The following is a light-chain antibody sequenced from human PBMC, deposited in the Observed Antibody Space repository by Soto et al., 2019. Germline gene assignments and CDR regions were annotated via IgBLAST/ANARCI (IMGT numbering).Light chain of an antibody. CDR3: QQYNVWPLT. CDR1: QSVSSN. V-gene: IGKV3-15*01. Sequence: EIVMTQSPATLSVSPGERATLSCRASQSVSSNLAWYQQKPGQTPKLLIYVASTMATGIPARFSGSGSGTKFTRTISSLQSEDFAVYYCQQYNVWPLTFGGGTKVEFK. J-gene: IGKJ4*01. CDR2: VAS.